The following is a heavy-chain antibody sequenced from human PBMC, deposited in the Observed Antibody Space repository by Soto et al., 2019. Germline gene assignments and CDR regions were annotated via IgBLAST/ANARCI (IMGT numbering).Heavy chain of an antibody. Sequence: QTGGSLRLSCAASGFTFDSHEMSWVRQAPGKGLEWVSTISARGGSTYYAPSVKGRFTVSRDNSKNTLYLQMSSLRDEDTALYYCAKYCVSTSCYARHFDSWGQGTLVTVSS. V-gene: IGHV3-23*01. CDR1: GFTFDSHE. CDR2: ISARGGST. J-gene: IGHJ4*02. CDR3: AKYCVSTSCYARHFDS. D-gene: IGHD2-2*01.